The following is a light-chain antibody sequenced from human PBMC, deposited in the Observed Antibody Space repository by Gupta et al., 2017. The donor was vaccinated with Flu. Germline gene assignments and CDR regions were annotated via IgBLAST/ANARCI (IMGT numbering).Light chain of an antibody. Sequence: DIRMTQSPSTVSASIGDTVTISCRASQNIDDWLAWYQQKPGQAPKLLVYKASTRENGVPPRFNGGGSGTRFTLTINRPQSDDFGNYCCQQYYSYRTFGQGTKVEIK. CDR3: QQYYSYRT. CDR2: KAS. V-gene: IGKV1-5*01. CDR1: QNIDDW. J-gene: IGKJ1*01.